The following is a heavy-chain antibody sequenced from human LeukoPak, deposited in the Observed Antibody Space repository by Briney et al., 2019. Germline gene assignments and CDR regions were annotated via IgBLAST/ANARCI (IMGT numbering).Heavy chain of an antibody. CDR2: IRYDGSNK. V-gene: IGHV3-30*02. Sequence: GGSLRLSCAASGFTFSSYGMHWVRQAPGKGLEWVAFIRYDGSNKYYADSVKGRFTISRDDSKNTLYLQMNSLRAEDTAVYYCATLFSGYSYGLSSAFDYWGQGTLVTVSS. CDR1: GFTFSSYG. D-gene: IGHD5-18*01. CDR3: ATLFSGYSYGLSSAFDY. J-gene: IGHJ4*02.